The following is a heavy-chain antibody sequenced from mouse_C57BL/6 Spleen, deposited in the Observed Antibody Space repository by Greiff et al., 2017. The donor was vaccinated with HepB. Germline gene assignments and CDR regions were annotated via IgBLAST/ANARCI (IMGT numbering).Heavy chain of an antibody. J-gene: IGHJ2*01. CDR1: GYTFTDYY. V-gene: IGHV1-19*01. CDR2: INPYNGGT. Sequence: VQLKQSGPVLVKPGASVKMSCKASGYTFTDYYMNWVKQSHGKSLEWIGVINPYNGGTSYNQKFKGKATLTVDKSSSTAYMELNSLTSEDSSVYYCASGGRYFDYWGQGTTLTVSS. CDR3: ASGGRYFDY.